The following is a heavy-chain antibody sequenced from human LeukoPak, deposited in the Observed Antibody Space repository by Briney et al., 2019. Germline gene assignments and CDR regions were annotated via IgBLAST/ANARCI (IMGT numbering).Heavy chain of an antibody. Sequence: PGGSLRLSCAASGFTFSSYGMHWVRQAPGKGLEWVSSISGSGGRTYYANSVKGRFTISRDNSKNTLYLQMNSLRAEDTAVYYCAKGPTAKTMVRGEHLDYWGQGTLVTVSS. J-gene: IGHJ4*02. V-gene: IGHV3-23*01. CDR3: AKGPTAKTMVRGEHLDY. CDR1: GFTFSSYG. CDR2: ISGSGGRT. D-gene: IGHD3-10*01.